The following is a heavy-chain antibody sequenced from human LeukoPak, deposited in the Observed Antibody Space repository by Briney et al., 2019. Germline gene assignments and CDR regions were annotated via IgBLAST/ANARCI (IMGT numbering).Heavy chain of an antibody. Sequence: ASVKVSCKASGYTFTSYAMHWVRQAPGQRLEWMGWINAGNGNTKYSQKFQGRVTITRDTSASTAYMELSSLRSEDTAVYYCARSRTSALVGYCSGGSCYGDQGWFDPWGQGTLVTVSS. CDR1: GYTFTSYA. CDR3: ARSRTSALVGYCSGGSCYGDQGWFDP. D-gene: IGHD2-15*01. V-gene: IGHV1-3*01. CDR2: INAGNGNT. J-gene: IGHJ5*02.